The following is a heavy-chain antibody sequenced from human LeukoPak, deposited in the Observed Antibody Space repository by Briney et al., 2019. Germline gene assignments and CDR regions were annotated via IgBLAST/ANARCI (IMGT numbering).Heavy chain of an antibody. CDR1: GGSFSGYY. J-gene: IGHJ5*02. CDR2: INHSGST. CDR3: ARGSYSSSPLDWFDP. Sequence: SETLSLTCAVYGGSFSGYYWCWIRQPPGKGLEWIGEINHSGSTNYNPSLKSRVTMPVDTSKNQFSLKLSSVTAADTAVYYCARGSYSSSPLDWFDPWGQGTLVTVSS. V-gene: IGHV4-34*01. D-gene: IGHD6-13*01.